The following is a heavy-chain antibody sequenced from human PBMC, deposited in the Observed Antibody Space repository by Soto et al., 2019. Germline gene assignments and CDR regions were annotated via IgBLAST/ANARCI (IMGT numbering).Heavy chain of an antibody. CDR1: GVSITSTDW. Sequence: QVQLQESGPGLVEPSETLSLSCAVSGVSITSTDWWRWVRQPPGKGLQRIGEVSVGGGAKYNQSLKSRVTISVDNSKNQFSLTLNSVTAADTAVNFCAGSTADTTLKESSFWGHGTLVTVSS. CDR3: AGSTADTTLKESSF. D-gene: IGHD4-4*01. CDR2: VSVGGGA. J-gene: IGHJ4*01. V-gene: IGHV4-4*02.